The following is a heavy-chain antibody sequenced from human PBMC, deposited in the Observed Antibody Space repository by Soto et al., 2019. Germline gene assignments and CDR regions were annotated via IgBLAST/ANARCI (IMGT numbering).Heavy chain of an antibody. D-gene: IGHD5-18*01. J-gene: IGHJ4*02. CDR2: IIPIFGTA. V-gene: IGHV1-69*13. CDR1: GGTFSSYA. CDR3: ARDGGSGYSYGYRYFDY. Sequence: ASVKVSCKASGGTFSSYAISWVRQAPGQGLEWMGGIIPIFGTANYAQKFQGRVTITADESTSTAYMELSSLRSEDTAVYYCARDGGSGYSYGYRYFDYWGQGTLVTVSS.